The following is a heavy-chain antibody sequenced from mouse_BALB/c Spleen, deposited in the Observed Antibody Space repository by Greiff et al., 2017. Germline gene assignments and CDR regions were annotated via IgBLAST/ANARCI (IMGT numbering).Heavy chain of an antibody. CDR1: GFNIKDTY. J-gene: IGHJ2*01. D-gene: IGHD1-1*01. V-gene: IGHV14-3*02. Sequence: VQLQQSGAELVKPGASVKLSCTASGFNIKDTYMHWVKQRPEQGLEWIGRIDPANGNTKYDPKFQGKATITADTSSNTAYLQLSSLTSEDTAVYYCARRVYYYGYFDYWGQGTTLTVSS. CDR3: ARRVYYYGYFDY. CDR2: IDPANGNT.